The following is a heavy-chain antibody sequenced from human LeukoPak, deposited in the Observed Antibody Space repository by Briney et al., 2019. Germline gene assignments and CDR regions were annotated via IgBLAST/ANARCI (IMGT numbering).Heavy chain of an antibody. J-gene: IGHJ4*02. D-gene: IGHD6-19*01. Sequence: GRSLRLSCAASGFTFSSYGMHWVRQAPGKGLEWVAVIWYDGSNKYYADSVKGRFTISRDNSKNTLYLQMNSLRAGDTAVYYCATHALVAGPWYFDYWGQGTLVTVSS. V-gene: IGHV3-33*01. CDR2: IWYDGSNK. CDR3: ATHALVAGPWYFDY. CDR1: GFTFSSYG.